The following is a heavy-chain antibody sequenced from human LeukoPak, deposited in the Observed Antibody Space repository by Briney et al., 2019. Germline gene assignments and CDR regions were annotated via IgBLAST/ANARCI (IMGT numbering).Heavy chain of an antibody. CDR3: ARVDTADFGGVIPEGHYFDY. CDR1: GGSISSSNW. Sequence: SETLSLTCAVSGGSISSSNWWSWVRQPPGKGLEWIGEIYHSGSTNYNPSLKSRVTISVDKSKNQFSLKLSSVTAADTAVYYCARVDTADFGGVIPEGHYFDYWGQGTLVTVSS. D-gene: IGHD3-16*02. J-gene: IGHJ4*02. V-gene: IGHV4-4*02. CDR2: IYHSGST.